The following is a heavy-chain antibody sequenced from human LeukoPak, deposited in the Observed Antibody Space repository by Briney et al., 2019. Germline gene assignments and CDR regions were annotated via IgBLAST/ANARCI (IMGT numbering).Heavy chain of an antibody. V-gene: IGHV4-59*08. Sequence: SETLSLTCTVSGGSISSYYWSWSRQPPGKGLEWIGYIYYSGSTNYNPSLKSRVTISVDTSKNQFSLKLSSVTAADTAVYYCASPPYSSGWYYFDYWGQGTLVTVSS. CDR2: IYYSGST. J-gene: IGHJ4*02. D-gene: IGHD6-19*01. CDR1: GGSISSYY. CDR3: ASPPYSSGWYYFDY.